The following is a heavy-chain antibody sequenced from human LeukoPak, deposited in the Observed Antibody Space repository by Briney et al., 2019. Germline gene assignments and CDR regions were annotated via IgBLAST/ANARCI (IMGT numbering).Heavy chain of an antibody. V-gene: IGHV1-18*01. J-gene: IGHJ4*02. Sequence: GASVKVSCKASGYTFTSYGISWVRQAPGQGLEWMGWISAYNGNTNYAQKLQDRDTVTRDTSTSTVHMELSGLRSEDTAVYYCARDQEGFDYWGQGTLVTVSS. CDR2: ISAYNGNT. CDR1: GYTFTSYG. CDR3: ARDQEGFDY.